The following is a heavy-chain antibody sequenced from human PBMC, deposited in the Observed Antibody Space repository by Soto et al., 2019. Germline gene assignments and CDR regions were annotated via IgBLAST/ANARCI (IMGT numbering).Heavy chain of an antibody. V-gene: IGHV6-1*01. Sequence: SQTLSLTCAISGDCVSSNSAAWNWIRQSPSRGLEWLGRTYYRSKWYNDYAVSVKSRITINPDTSKNQFSLQLNSVTPEDTAVYYCARDGLTGTTWEVNWFDPWGQGTLVTVSS. D-gene: IGHD1-7*01. CDR1: GDCVSSNSAA. CDR2: TYYRSKWYN. J-gene: IGHJ5*02. CDR3: ARDGLTGTTWEVNWFDP.